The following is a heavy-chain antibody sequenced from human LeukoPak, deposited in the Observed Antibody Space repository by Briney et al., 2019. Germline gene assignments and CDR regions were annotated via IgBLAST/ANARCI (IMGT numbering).Heavy chain of an antibody. J-gene: IGHJ5*02. Sequence: AASVKVSCKASGYTFTSYYMHWVRQAPGQGLEWMGIINPSGGSTSYAQKFQGRVTMTRDTSTSTVYMELSSLRSEDTAVYYCARAGSITMIVVTQNWFDPWGQGTLVTVSS. D-gene: IGHD3-22*01. V-gene: IGHV1-46*01. CDR3: ARAGSITMIVVTQNWFDP. CDR2: INPSGGST. CDR1: GYTFTSYY.